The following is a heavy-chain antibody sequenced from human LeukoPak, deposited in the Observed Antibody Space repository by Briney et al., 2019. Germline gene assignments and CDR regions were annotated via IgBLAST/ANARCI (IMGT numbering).Heavy chain of an antibody. V-gene: IGHV4-34*01. Sequence: SGTLSLTCAVYGGSFSGYYWSWIRQPPGKGLEWIGEINHSGSTNYNPSLKSRVTISVDTSKNQFSLKLSSVTAADTAVYYCARGYIYSSSPMGAFDIWGQGTMVTVSS. CDR2: INHSGST. CDR1: GGSFSGYY. J-gene: IGHJ3*02. D-gene: IGHD6-13*01. CDR3: ARGYIYSSSPMGAFDI.